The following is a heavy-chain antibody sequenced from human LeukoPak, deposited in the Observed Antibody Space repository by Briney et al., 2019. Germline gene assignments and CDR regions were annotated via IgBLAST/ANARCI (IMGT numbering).Heavy chain of an antibody. D-gene: IGHD6-13*01. CDR3: ARKGGGQLVNTRRWFDP. J-gene: IGHJ5*02. Sequence: SETLSLTCAIHGGSYSGYYWSWIRQPPGKGLEWIGEINHSGRTNYNPSFKSRVTISIDTSKKQFSLNLSSVTAADTAVYHCARKGGGQLVNTRRWFDPWGQGTLVTVSS. CDR1: GGSYSGYY. V-gene: IGHV4-34*01. CDR2: INHSGRT.